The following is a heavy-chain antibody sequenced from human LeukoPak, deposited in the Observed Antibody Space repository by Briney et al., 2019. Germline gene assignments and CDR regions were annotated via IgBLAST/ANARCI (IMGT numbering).Heavy chain of an antibody. Sequence: GGSLRLSCAASGFTFSSYAMSWVRQAPGKGLEWVSAISGSGGSTYYADSVEGRFTISRDNSKNTLYLQMNSLRAEDTAVYYCAKGSGSGWYYYYGMDVWGQGTTVTVSS. V-gene: IGHV3-23*01. J-gene: IGHJ6*02. D-gene: IGHD6-19*01. CDR2: ISGSGGST. CDR1: GFTFSSYA. CDR3: AKGSGSGWYYYYGMDV.